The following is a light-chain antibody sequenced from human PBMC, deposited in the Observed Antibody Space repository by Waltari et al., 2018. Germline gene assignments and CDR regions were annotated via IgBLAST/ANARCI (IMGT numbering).Light chain of an antibody. CDR1: QSVSRA. J-gene: IGKJ1*01. CDR2: GAS. Sequence: EIVLMQSPGTLSLSPGERATLSCRASQSVSRALAWYQQKPGQAPRLLIYGASSRATGIPDKFSCSESGTDFSLTISRLEPEDFAVYFCQHYVRLPATFGQGTKVEIK. V-gene: IGKV3-20*01. CDR3: QHYVRLPAT.